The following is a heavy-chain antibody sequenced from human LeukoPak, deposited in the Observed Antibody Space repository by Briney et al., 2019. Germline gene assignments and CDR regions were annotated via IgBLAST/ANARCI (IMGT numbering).Heavy chain of an antibody. CDR1: GGSISSYY. D-gene: IGHD5-18*01. Sequence: SETLSLTCTVPGGSISSYYWSWIRQPPGKGLEWIGYIYYSGSTNYNPSLKSRVTISVDTSKNQFSLKLSSVTAADTAVYYCARAVDTGAFDIWGQGTMVTVSS. CDR3: ARAVDTGAFDI. V-gene: IGHV4-59*01. CDR2: IYYSGST. J-gene: IGHJ3*02.